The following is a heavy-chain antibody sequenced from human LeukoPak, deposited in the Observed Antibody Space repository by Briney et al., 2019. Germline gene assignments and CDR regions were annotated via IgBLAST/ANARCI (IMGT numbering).Heavy chain of an antibody. Sequence: PGESLRLSCAASGFTFSNYGMHWVRQAPGKGLEWVAFIRYDGNNKYYADSVKGRFTISRDNSKNTLYLRMNSLRAEDTAVYCCARGQYPDDDAFDIWGQGTMVTVSS. CDR2: IRYDGNNK. CDR3: ARGQYPDDDAFDI. J-gene: IGHJ3*02. D-gene: IGHD2-2*01. CDR1: GFTFSNYG. V-gene: IGHV3-30*02.